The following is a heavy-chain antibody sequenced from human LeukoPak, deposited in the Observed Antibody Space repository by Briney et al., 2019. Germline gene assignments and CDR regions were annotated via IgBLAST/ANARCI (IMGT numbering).Heavy chain of an antibody. CDR1: GFTFSSYA. CDR2: ISYDGSNK. J-gene: IGHJ6*03. Sequence: GRSLRLSCAASGFTFSSYAMHWVRQAPGKGLEWVAVISYDGSNKYYADSVKGLFTISRDNSKNTLYLQMNSLRAEDTAVYYCARDKRGYSGYDPRRIYYYYYMDVWGKGTTVTVSS. D-gene: IGHD5-12*01. CDR3: ARDKRGYSGYDPRRIYYYYYMDV. V-gene: IGHV3-30*01.